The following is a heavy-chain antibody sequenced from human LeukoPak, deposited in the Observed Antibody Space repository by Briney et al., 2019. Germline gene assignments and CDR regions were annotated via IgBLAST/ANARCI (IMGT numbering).Heavy chain of an antibody. J-gene: IGHJ6*03. CDR1: GYTFTSYD. CDR2: MNPNSGNT. V-gene: IGHV1-8*01. CDR3: ALVFYDYYYYYYMDV. D-gene: IGHD5/OR15-5a*01. Sequence: ASVKVSCKASGYTFTSYDINWVRQATGQGLEWMGWMNPNSGNTGYAQKFQGRVTMTRNTSISTAYMELSSLRSEDTAVYYCALVFYDYYYYYYMDVWGKGTTVTISS.